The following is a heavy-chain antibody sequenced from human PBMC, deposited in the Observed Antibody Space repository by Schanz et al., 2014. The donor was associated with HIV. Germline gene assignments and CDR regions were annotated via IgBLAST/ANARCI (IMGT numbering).Heavy chain of an antibody. CDR1: GYSFTGYY. D-gene: IGHD6-19*01. V-gene: IGHV1-2*02. J-gene: IGHJ4*02. CDR3: ARTRGIAVAGFDY. CDR2: VNPDSGGT. Sequence: QVQLVQSGAEVKKPGASVRVSCKASGYSFTGYYMNWVRQAPGQGLEWMGFVNPDSGGTNYAQKFRGRVTMTRDTSISTAYMELSRLTSDDTAVYYCARTRGIAVAGFDYWGQGTLVTVSS.